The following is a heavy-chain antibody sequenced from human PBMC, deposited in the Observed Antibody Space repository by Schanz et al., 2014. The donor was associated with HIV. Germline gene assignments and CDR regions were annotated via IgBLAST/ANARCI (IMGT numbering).Heavy chain of an antibody. Sequence: QVQLVQSGAEVREPGASVKVSCKASGYTFNTYDINWVRQAPGQGLEWMGWVNPNRGNAGFAQTFQGRVTLTRDTSITTAYMELTSLRPEDTAVYYCARRRGWGSYRYFPYGLDVWGQGTTVTVSS. D-gene: IGHD3-16*02. V-gene: IGHV1-8*01. J-gene: IGHJ6*02. CDR1: GYTFNTYD. CDR2: VNPNRGNA. CDR3: ARRRGWGSYRYFPYGLDV.